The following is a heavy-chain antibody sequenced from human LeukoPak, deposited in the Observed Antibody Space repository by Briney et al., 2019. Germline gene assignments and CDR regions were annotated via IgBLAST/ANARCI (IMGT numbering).Heavy chain of an antibody. J-gene: IGHJ4*02. Sequence: ASVKVSCKASGYTFTGYYMHWVRQAPGQGLEWMGWINPNSGGTNYAQKFQGRVTMTRDTSISTAYMELSRLRSDDTAVYYCARGPHGRIYDILTGFDYWGQGTLATVSS. CDR2: INPNSGGT. D-gene: IGHD3-9*01. V-gene: IGHV1-2*02. CDR3: ARGPHGRIYDILTGFDY. CDR1: GYTFTGYY.